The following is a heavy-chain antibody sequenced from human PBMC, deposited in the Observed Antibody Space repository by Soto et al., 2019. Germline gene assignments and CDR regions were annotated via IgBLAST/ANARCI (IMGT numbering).Heavy chain of an antibody. Sequence: QVQLVESGGGVVQPGRSLRLSCAASGFTFSSYGMHWVRQAPGKGLEWVAVIWYDGSNKYYADSVKGRFTISRDNSKNTLYLQMNSLRAEDTAVYYCARDGGYENRRAFDIWGQGTMVTVSS. J-gene: IGHJ3*02. CDR2: IWYDGSNK. V-gene: IGHV3-33*01. D-gene: IGHD5-12*01. CDR1: GFTFSSYG. CDR3: ARDGGYENRRAFDI.